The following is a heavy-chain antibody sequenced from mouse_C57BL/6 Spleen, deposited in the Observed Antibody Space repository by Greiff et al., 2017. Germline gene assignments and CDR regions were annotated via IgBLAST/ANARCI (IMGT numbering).Heavy chain of an antibody. CDR2: INPSSGYT. V-gene: IGHV1-7*01. D-gene: IGHD1-1*01. J-gene: IGHJ2*01. CDR1: GYTFTSYW. CDR3: ARTTVVAYYFDY. Sequence: VQLQQSGAELVKPGASVKLSCKASGYTFTSYWMHWVKQRPGQGLEWIGYINPSSGYTKYKQKFKDKATLTADKSSSTAYMQLSSLTYEDSAVYYCARTTVVAYYFDYWGQGTTLTVSS.